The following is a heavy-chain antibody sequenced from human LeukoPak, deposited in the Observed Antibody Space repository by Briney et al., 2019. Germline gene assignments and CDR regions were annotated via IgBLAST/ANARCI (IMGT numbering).Heavy chain of an antibody. CDR3: ARDLEWLVLDAFDI. Sequence: ASVKVSCKASGYTFTGYYMHWVRQAPGQGLEWMGWINPNSGGTNYAQKFQGRVTMTRDTSISTAYMELSRLRSDDTVVYYCARDLEWLVLDAFDIWGQGTMVTVSS. D-gene: IGHD6-19*01. CDR2: INPNSGGT. J-gene: IGHJ3*02. CDR1: GYTFTGYY. V-gene: IGHV1-2*02.